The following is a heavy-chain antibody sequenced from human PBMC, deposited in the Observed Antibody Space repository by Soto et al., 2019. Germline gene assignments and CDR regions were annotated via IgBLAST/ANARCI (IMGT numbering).Heavy chain of an antibody. CDR1: GDSISSGSFS. V-gene: IGHV4-30-2*02. J-gene: IGHJ6*02. CDR3: ARHSPPFLYGSGPRDV. Sequence: SETLSLTCAVSGDSISSGSFSWSWIRQPPGEGLEWIGYIFHSGRTYYNPSLRSRVPISVDTSKNQFSLNLSSVTAADTAVYCCARHSPPFLYGSGPRDVWVQGTTVTVS. CDR2: IFHSGRT. D-gene: IGHD3-10*01.